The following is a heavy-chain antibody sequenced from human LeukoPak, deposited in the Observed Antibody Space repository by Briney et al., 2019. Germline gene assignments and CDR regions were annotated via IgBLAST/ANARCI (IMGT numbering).Heavy chain of an antibody. J-gene: IGHJ3*02. V-gene: IGHV4-61*02. CDR1: GGSISSSSYY. D-gene: IGHD6-19*01. CDR3: ARVVAVAGIYAFDI. CDR2: IYTSGST. Sequence: SETLSLTCTVSGGSISSSSYYWSWIRQPAGKGLEWIGRIYTSGSTNYNPSLKSRVTMSVDTSKNQFSLKLSSVTAADTAVYYCARVVAVAGIYAFDIWGQGTMVTVSS.